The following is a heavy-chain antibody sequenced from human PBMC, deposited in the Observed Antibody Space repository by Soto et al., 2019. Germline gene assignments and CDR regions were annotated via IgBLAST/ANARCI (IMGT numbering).Heavy chain of an antibody. CDR3: ARWSSGRDDY. J-gene: IGHJ4*02. D-gene: IGHD1-26*01. V-gene: IGHV5-10-1*01. CDR2: IDPSDSYT. CDR1: GYRFTTYW. Sequence: GESLKISCKGSGYRFTTYWLSWVRPMPGKGREWMGRIDPSDSYTNYSPSFQGHVTISADKSINTAYLQWSSLKASDTAMYYCARWSSGRDDYWGQGTLVTVSS.